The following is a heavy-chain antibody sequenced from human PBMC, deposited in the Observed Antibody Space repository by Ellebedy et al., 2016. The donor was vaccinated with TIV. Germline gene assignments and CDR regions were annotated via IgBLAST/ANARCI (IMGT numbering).Heavy chain of an antibody. CDR1: GFTFSTYS. J-gene: IGHJ4*02. CDR3: ARGPDDSSSYNIGPQHYFHY. D-gene: IGHD3-22*01. Sequence: GESLKISCAASGFTFSTYSMHWVRPAPAKGLEWVAYVSGSSSILYYTDSVKGRFTISRDNAKNSLFLQIDSLRADDTDVYYCARGPDDSSSYNIGPQHYFHYWGQGTPVAVSS. V-gene: IGHV3-48*04. CDR2: VSGSSSIL.